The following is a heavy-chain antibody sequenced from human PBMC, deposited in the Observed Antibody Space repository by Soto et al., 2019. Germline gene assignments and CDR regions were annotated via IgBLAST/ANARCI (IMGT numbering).Heavy chain of an antibody. J-gene: IGHJ4*02. D-gene: IGHD1-7*01. CDR1: GYTFTGYY. V-gene: IGHV1-2*02. Sequence: QVKLVQSGAEVKESGASVKVSCKAYGYTFTGYYIHWVRQAPGQGLEWVGEISPKSGGTRYAQKFQGRVTMTKDTSTSTVYMELSNLSPDDTAVYYCGRGRSGELVVFYWGQGTLVTVHS. CDR3: GRGRSGELVVFY. CDR2: ISPKSGGT.